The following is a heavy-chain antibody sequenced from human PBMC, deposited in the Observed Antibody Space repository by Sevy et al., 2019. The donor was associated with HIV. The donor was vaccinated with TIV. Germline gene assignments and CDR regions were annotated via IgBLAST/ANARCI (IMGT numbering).Heavy chain of an antibody. CDR3: ARESPSDYYGSGGFDY. V-gene: IGHV3-30-3*01. J-gene: IGHJ4*02. CDR1: GFTFSSYA. CDR2: ISYDGSNK. Sequence: GGSLRLSCAASGFTFSSYAMHWVRQAPGKGLEWVAVISYDGSNKYYADSVKGRFTISRDNSKNTLYLQMNILRAEDTAVYYGARESPSDYYGSGGFDYWGQGTLVTVSS. D-gene: IGHD3-10*01.